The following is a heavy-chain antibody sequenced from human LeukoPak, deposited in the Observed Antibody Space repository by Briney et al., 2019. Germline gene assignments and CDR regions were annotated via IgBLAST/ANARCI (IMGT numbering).Heavy chain of an antibody. CDR2: ISTSSSYI. V-gene: IGHV3-21*01. J-gene: IGHJ5*02. D-gene: IGHD2-15*01. CDR1: GFTFGYYE. CDR3: ARGADGVSSNSRGWFDP. Sequence: PGGSLRLSCATSGFTFGYYEMNWVRQAPGKGLEWVSSISTSSSYIYYADSVKGRFTISRDNARNSLYLQMNTLRAEDTAVYSCARGADGVSSNSRGWFDPWGQGTLVTVSS.